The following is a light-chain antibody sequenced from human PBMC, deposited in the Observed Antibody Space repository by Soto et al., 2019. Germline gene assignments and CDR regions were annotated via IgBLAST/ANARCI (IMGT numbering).Light chain of an antibody. V-gene: IGKV3-20*01. CDR2: GAS. CDR1: QSVSSY. Sequence: EIVLTQSPATLSLSPGERATLSCRASQSVSSYLAWYQQKPGQAPRLLIYGASSRATGIPGRFSGSGSGTDFTLTISRLEPEDFAVYYCQKYGSSSWTCGQGTKGDIK. J-gene: IGKJ1*01. CDR3: QKYGSSSWT.